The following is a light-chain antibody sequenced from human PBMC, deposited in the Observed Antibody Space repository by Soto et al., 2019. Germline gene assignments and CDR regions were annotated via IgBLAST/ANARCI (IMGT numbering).Light chain of an antibody. CDR1: SSDVGGYNY. V-gene: IGLV2-14*01. CDR2: EVS. Sequence: QSALTQPASVSGSPGQSITISCNGTSSDVGGYNYVSWYQQHPGKAPKLMIYEVSNWPSGVSNRFSGSKSGNTASLTISGLQAEDEADYYCSSYTSSSTLVFGGGTKVTVL. J-gene: IGLJ3*02. CDR3: SSYTSSSTLV.